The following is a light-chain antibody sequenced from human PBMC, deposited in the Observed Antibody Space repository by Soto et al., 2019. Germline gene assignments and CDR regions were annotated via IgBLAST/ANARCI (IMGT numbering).Light chain of an antibody. CDR1: SSNVGTYNL. CDR3: CSYAGSSTYV. CDR2: EGS. J-gene: IGLJ1*01. Sequence: QSVLTQPASVSGSPGQSITISCTGTSSNVGTYNLVSWYQQHSGKAPKLMIYEGSKRPSGVSNRFSGSKSGTTASLTISGLQAEDEADYYCCSYAGSSTYVFGTGTNVTVL. V-gene: IGLV2-23*01.